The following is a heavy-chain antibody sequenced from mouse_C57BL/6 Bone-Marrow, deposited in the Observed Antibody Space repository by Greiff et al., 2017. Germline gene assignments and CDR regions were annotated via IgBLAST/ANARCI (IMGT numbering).Heavy chain of an antibody. D-gene: IGHD2-10*01. CDR2: INPNNGGT. Sequence: VQLQQSGPELVKPGASVKISCKASGYTFTDYYMNWVKQSHGKSLEWIGDINPNNGGTSYNQKFKGKATLTVDKSSSTAYMEPRSLTSEDSAVYYCASGGGAYYGYAMDYWGQGTSVPVSS. CDR1: GYTFTDYY. V-gene: IGHV1-26*01. CDR3: ASGGGAYYGYAMDY. J-gene: IGHJ4*01.